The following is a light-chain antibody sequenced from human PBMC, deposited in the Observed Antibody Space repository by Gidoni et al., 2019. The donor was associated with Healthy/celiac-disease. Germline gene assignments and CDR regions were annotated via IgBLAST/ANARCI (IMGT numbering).Light chain of an antibody. CDR3: QQSYSTRWT. CDR1: QSISSY. V-gene: IGKV1-39*01. Sequence: DIQMTQSPSSLSASVGDRVTLTCRASQSISSYLNWYQQKPGKAPKLLIYAASSLQSGVPSRFSGSGSGTDFTLTISSLQPEDFATYYCQQSYSTRWTFXQXTKVXIK. J-gene: IGKJ1*01. CDR2: AAS.